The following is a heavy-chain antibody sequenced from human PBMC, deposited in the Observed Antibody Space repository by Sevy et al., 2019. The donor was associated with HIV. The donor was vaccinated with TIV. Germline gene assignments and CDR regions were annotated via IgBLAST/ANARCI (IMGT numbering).Heavy chain of an antibody. J-gene: IGHJ4*02. CDR2: ISSGGSTK. V-gene: IGHV3-11*01. D-gene: IGHD4-17*01. CDR1: GFTFSDHY. Sequence: GGSLRLSCAASGFTFSDHYMSWIRQAPGKGLEWVSFISSGGSTKYYGDSVRGRFTISRDNAKNSLYLQMNSLRAEDTAVYYCAREDRLREGEPYFDYWGQGTLVTVSS. CDR3: AREDRLREGEPYFDY.